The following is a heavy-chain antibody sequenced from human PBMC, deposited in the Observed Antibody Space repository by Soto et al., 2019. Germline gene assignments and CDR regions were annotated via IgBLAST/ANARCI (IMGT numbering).Heavy chain of an antibody. CDR3: SRQASDFWSGKPQYYMGV. CDR1: GFTFSGSA. Sequence: EVQLVESGGGLVQPGGSLKLSCAASGFTFSGSAMHWVRQASGKGLEWVGRIRSKGNNYATAYGASLKGRFTISRDDSKTTAYLQMNSLNTEDTAVYYCSRQASDFWSGKPQYYMGVWGKGTTVTVAS. CDR2: IRSKGNNYAT. V-gene: IGHV3-73*01. D-gene: IGHD3-3*01. J-gene: IGHJ6*03.